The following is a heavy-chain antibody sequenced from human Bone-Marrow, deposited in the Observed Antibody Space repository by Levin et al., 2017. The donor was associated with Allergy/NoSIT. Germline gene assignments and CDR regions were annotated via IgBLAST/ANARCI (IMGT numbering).Heavy chain of an antibody. V-gene: IGHV3-74*01. CDR2: NNADGTKT. CDR1: GFTFTDYW. D-gene: IGHD1-14*01. J-gene: IGHJ4*02. Sequence: GESLKISCAASGFTFTDYWMHWVRQAPGKGLLWVSRNNADGTKTNYADSVRGRFTISRDNAKNTLYLQMNSLRAEDTAVYYCTRDLTVWGQGSLVTVSS. CDR3: TRDLTV.